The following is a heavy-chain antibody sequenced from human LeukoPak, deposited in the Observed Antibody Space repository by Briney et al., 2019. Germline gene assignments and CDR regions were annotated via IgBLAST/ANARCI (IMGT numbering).Heavy chain of an antibody. J-gene: IGHJ6*03. V-gene: IGHV4-59*01. D-gene: IGHD1-26*01. CDR1: GGAISTYF. CDR2: VSSSGNT. CDR3: ARGSLRYSGSDGAFYDFYYYMDV. Sequence: SETLSLTCGVFGGAISTYFWSWIRQPPGKGLEWIGHVSSSGNTIFNPSLKSRVTISADTSKDQISLNLISVTAADTAVHYCARGSLRYSGSDGAFYDFYYYMDVWGKGTTVTVSS.